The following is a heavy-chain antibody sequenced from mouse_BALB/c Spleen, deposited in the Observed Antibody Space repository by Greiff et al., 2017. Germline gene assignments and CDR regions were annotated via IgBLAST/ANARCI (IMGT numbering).Heavy chain of an antibody. CDR2: IHYSGST. CDR3: ARDTTVAY. CDR1: GYSITSGYS. Sequence: EVKLQESGPDLVKPSQSLSLTCTVTGYSITSGYSWHWIRQFPGNKLEWMGYIHYSGSTNYNPSPKSRISITRDTSKNQFFLQLNSVTTEDTATYYCARDTTVAYWGQGTLVTVSA. D-gene: IGHD1-1*01. V-gene: IGHV3-1*02. J-gene: IGHJ3*01.